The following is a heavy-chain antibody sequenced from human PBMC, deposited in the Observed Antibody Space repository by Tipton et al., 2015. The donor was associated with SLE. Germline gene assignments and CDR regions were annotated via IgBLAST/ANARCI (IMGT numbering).Heavy chain of an antibody. CDR2: IYYSGSS. CDR3: ARQCILNYYYGMDV. CDR1: GGSISSSSYY. J-gene: IGHJ6*01. D-gene: IGHD2-15*01. V-gene: IGHV4-39*01. Sequence: TLSLTCTVSGGSISSSSYYWAWIRQSPGRGLEWIGSIYYSGSSYYNPSLKSRVTISVDTSKNQFSLKLSSVTAADTAVYYCARQCILNYYYGMDVWGQGTTVTVSS.